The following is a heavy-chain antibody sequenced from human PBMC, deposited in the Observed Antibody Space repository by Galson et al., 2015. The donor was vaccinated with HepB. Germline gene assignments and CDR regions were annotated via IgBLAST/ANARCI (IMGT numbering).Heavy chain of an antibody. Sequence: SLRLSCAASGFTFSRYAMNWVRQAPGKGPEWVSGISGSGDSTYYTASVRGRLTISRDNSKNTLYLQLHSLRAEDTAVYYCAKDLNFGELFYGDHWGQGTLVTVSS. J-gene: IGHJ5*02. CDR3: AKDLNFGELFYGDH. CDR2: ISGSGDST. D-gene: IGHD3-10*01. V-gene: IGHV3-23*01. CDR1: GFTFSRYA.